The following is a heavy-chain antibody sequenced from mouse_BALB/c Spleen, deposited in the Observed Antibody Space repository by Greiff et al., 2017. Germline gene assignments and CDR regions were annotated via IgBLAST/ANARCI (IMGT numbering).Heavy chain of an antibody. CDR3: VRAFYGNYYAMDY. CDR1: GFSLTSYD. V-gene: IGHV2-9-2*01. Sequence: ESGPGLVAPSQSLSITCTVSGFSLTSYDISWIRQPPGKGLEWLGVIWTGGGTNYNSAFMSRLSISKDNSKSQVFLKMNSLQTDDTAIYYCVRAFYGNYYAMDYWGQGTSVTVSS. J-gene: IGHJ4*01. CDR2: IWTGGGT. D-gene: IGHD1-2*01.